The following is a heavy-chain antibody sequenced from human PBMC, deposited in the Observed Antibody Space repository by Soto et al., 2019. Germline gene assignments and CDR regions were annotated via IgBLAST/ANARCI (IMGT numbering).Heavy chain of an antibody. CDR3: AKVALLDGYYTFFDY. D-gene: IGHD3-3*01. V-gene: IGHV3-30*18. CDR2: ISYDGSNK. CDR1: GFTFSSYG. Sequence: QVQLVESGGGVVQPGRSLRLSCAASGFTFSSYGMHWVRQAPGKGLEWVAVISYDGSNKYYADSVKGRFTISRDNSKNTLYLQMNSLRAEDTAVYYCAKVALLDGYYTFFDYWGQGTLVTVSS. J-gene: IGHJ4*02.